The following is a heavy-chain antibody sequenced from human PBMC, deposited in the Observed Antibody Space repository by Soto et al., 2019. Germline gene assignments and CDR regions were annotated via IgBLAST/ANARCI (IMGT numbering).Heavy chain of an antibody. J-gene: IGHJ6*02. Sequence: SETLSLTCTVSGGSISSGDYYWSWIRQPPWKGLEWIGYIYYSGSTYYNPSLRSRLTISVDTSKNQFSLKLSSVTAADTAVYCCARLGPTTVPTSYFTGNYNGMDVXGQGTKVT. CDR2: IYYSGST. V-gene: IGHV4-30-4*01. D-gene: IGHD4-17*01. CDR1: GGSISSGDYY. CDR3: ARLGPTTVPTSYFTGNYNGMDV.